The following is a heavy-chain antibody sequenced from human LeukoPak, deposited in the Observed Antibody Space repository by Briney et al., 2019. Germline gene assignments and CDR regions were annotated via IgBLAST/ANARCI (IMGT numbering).Heavy chain of an antibody. J-gene: IGHJ5*02. CDR1: GYTLTSYG. CDR2: ISAYNGNT. V-gene: IGHV1-18*01. CDR3: ARTTMIVVVTGVPFDP. Sequence: ASVKVSRKASGYTLTSYGISWVRQAPAQGLEWMGWISAYNGNTNYAQTLQGRVTMTTDTSTSTAYMDLRSLRSDDTAVYYCARTTMIVVVTGVPFDPWGQGTLVTVSS. D-gene: IGHD3-22*01.